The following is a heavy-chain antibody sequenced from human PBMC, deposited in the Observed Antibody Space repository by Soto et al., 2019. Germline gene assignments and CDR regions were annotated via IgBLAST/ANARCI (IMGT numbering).Heavy chain of an antibody. V-gene: IGHV1-18*01. CDR2: ISAYNSNT. CDR3: TIEEAVSSTGKFDY. D-gene: IGHD3-10*01. Sequence: QVQLVQSGAEVKKPGASVKVSCKASGYTFTSYGISWVRQAPGQGLEWMGWISAYNSNTNYAQKLQGRVTMTTDTSTSTAYMELKSMRSEDSAVYYCTIEEAVSSTGKFDYWVQGTLVTVSS. CDR1: GYTFTSYG. J-gene: IGHJ4*02.